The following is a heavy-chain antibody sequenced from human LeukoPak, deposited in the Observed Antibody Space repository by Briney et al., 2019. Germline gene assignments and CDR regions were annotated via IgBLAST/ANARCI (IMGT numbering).Heavy chain of an antibody. D-gene: IGHD3/OR15-3a*01. CDR3: AKDLFLFFGDT. J-gene: IGHJ5*02. CDR1: GFTFTSYP. Sequence: GGSLLLSCAASGFTFTSYPMNWVRQAPGKGLEWVATIASDGFMAYYADSLKGRFVISRDNSQQTIYLQMNSLRADDTAVYYCAKDLFLFFGDTRGQGTLVTVSS. V-gene: IGHV3-23*01. CDR2: IASDGFMA.